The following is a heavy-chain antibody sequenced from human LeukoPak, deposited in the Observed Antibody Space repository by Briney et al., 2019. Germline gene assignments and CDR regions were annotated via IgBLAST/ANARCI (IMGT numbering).Heavy chain of an antibody. D-gene: IGHD3-9*01. V-gene: IGHV3-30*02. CDR3: ETLLRYFDWLLDY. Sequence: GGSLRLSCAVSGFPFSMYWMGWVRQAPGKGLEWVAFIRYDGSNKYYADSVKGRFTISRDNSKNTLYLQMNSLRAEDTAVYYCETLLRYFDWLLDYWGQGTLVTVSS. J-gene: IGHJ4*02. CDR2: IRYDGSNK. CDR1: GFPFSMYW.